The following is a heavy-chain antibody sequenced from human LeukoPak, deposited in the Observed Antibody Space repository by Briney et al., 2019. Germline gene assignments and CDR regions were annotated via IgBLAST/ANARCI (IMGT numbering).Heavy chain of an antibody. Sequence: SETLSLTCTVSGVSISSYYWSWIRQPPGKGLEWIGYIFYSGNTIYNPSLRSRVTISADTSKNHFSLRLRSVTAADTAVYYCATLAAISGSDYPDDWGQGTLVTVSS. D-gene: IGHD1-26*01. CDR2: IFYSGNT. J-gene: IGHJ4*02. V-gene: IGHV4-59*08. CDR3: ATLAAISGSDYPDD. CDR1: GVSISSYY.